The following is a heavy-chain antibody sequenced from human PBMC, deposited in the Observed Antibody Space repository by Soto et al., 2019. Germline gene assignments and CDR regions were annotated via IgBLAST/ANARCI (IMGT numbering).Heavy chain of an antibody. J-gene: IGHJ6*02. D-gene: IGHD3-10*01. CDR2: IYYSGST. Sequence: PSETLSLTCTVSGCSISSYYWSWIRQPPGKGLEWIGYIYYSGSTYYNPSLKSRVTISVDTSKNHFTLKLSSVTAADTAVYYCSRRGSTMVRGVTYYYGRDFWGQGTTVTVSS. V-gene: IGHV4-59*04. CDR3: SRRGSTMVRGVTYYYGRDF. CDR1: GCSISSYY.